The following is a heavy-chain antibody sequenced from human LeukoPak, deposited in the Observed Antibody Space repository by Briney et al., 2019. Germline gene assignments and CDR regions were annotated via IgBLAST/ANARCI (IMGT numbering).Heavy chain of an antibody. Sequence: PSETLSFTCTVSGGSISSYYWSWIRQPPGKGLEWIGYIYYTGSTNYNPSLKSRVTISVDTSKNQFSLKLSSVTAADTAVYYCARGGDLLFGKYYFDYWGQGTLVTVSS. V-gene: IGHV4-59*01. J-gene: IGHJ4*02. CDR2: IYYTGST. CDR3: ARGGDLLFGKYYFDY. CDR1: GGSISSYY. D-gene: IGHD2-21*01.